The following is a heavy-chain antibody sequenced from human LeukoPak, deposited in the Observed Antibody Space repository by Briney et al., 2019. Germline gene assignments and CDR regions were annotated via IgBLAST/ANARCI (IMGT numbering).Heavy chain of an antibody. V-gene: IGHV3-23*01. Sequence: GGSLRLSCAASGFIFSSYSMSWVRQVPGKGLEWVSAITGSGGSTYYADSLKGRFTISRDNSKNTLYLQMNSLRAEDTAIYYCAKDRLDYWGQGTLVTVSS. CDR2: ITGSGGST. J-gene: IGHJ4*02. CDR3: AKDRLDY. CDR1: GFIFSSYS.